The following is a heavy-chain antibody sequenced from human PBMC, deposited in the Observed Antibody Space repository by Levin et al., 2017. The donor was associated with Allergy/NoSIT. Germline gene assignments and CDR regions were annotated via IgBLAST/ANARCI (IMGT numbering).Heavy chain of an antibody. CDR3: ASLPVYSSGWGY. V-gene: IGHV4-34*01. Sequence: SETLSLTCAVYGGSFSGYYWSWIRQPPGKGLEWIGEINHSGSTNYNPSLKSRVTISVDTSKNQFSLKLSSVTAADTAVYYCASLPVYSSGWGYWGQGTLVTVSS. CDR2: INHSGST. CDR1: GGSFSGYY. D-gene: IGHD6-19*01. J-gene: IGHJ4*02.